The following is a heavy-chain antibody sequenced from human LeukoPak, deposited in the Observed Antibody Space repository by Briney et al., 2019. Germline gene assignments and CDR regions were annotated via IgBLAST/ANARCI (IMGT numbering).Heavy chain of an antibody. V-gene: IGHV4-30-4*08. D-gene: IGHD2/OR15-2a*01. Sequence: SQTLSLTCTVSGGSISSGDYYWSWIRQPPGKGLEWIGYIYYSGSTYYNPSLKSRVTISVDTSKNQFSLKLSSVTAADKAVSYCARNIVGRHYFDYSGQGTLVTVSS. J-gene: IGHJ4*02. CDR3: ARNIVGRHYFDY. CDR2: IYYSGST. CDR1: GGSISSGDYY.